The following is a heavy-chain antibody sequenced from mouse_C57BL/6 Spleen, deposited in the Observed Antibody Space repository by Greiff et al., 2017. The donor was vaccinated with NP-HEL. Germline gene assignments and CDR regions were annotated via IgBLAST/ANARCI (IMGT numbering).Heavy chain of an antibody. D-gene: IGHD2-4*01. V-gene: IGHV1-54*01. J-gene: IGHJ3*01. CDR3: ARRDYDEAWFAY. CDR1: GYAFTNYL. CDR2: INPGSGYT. Sequence: QVQLQQSGAELVRPGTSVKVSCRASGYAFTNYLIEWVKQRPGQGLEWIGVINPGSGYTNYNEKFKGKATLTADKSSSTAYMQFSSLTSEDSAIYYCARRDYDEAWFAYWGQGTLVTVSA.